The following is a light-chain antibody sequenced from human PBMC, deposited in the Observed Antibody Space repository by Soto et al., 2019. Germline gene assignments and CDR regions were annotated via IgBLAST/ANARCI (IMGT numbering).Light chain of an antibody. CDR2: LAS. CDR1: RGISSY. CDR3: QYLNSHPLS. V-gene: IGKV1-9*01. J-gene: IGKJ4*01. Sequence: IQLTQSPSSLSASVGDRVTITCRASRGISSYLAWYQQKPGKAPKLLIYLASTFQSGVPSRFSGSGSGTDFSLTISSLQPEDVATYYCQYLNSHPLSFGGGTKVEIK.